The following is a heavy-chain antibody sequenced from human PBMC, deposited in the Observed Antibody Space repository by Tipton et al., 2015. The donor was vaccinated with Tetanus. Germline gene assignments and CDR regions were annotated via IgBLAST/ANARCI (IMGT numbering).Heavy chain of an antibody. Sequence: LRLSCAASGFTLSSYWMAWVRQVPGKGLEWVGIFYERKDTYYNPSLNSRVTISVDTSKNQFSQKLSSVTAADTAVYYCAREGWGLTNWFDSWGQGTLVTVSS. CDR2: FYERKDT. CDR3: AREGWGLTNWFDS. D-gene: IGHD4/OR15-4a*01. CDR1: GFTLSSYW. J-gene: IGHJ5*01. V-gene: IGHV4-38-2*02.